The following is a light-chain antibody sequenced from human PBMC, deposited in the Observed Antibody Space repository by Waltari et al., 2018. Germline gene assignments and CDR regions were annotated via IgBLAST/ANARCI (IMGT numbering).Light chain of an antibody. CDR3: CSYAPSSTVWV. J-gene: IGLJ3*02. CDR2: EVS. CDR1: NNDVGAYNF. Sequence: QSALTQPASVSGSPGQSITISCTGTNNDVGAYNFVSWYQQHPGKAPKLMIHEVSNRPSGVSNRFSGSKSGNTASLTISGLQAEDEADYYCCSYAPSSTVWVFGGGTKLTVL. V-gene: IGLV2-14*01.